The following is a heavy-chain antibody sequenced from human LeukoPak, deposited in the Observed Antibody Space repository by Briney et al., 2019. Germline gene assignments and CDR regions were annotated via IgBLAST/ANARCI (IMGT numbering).Heavy chain of an antibody. CDR2: IYYSGST. Sequence: PSETLSLTCTVSSGSISTSNYYWGWVRQPPGKALEWIGSIYYSGSTYYNPSLKSRVTISVDTSKNQFSLKLSSVTAADTAVYYCARELGSELYWGQGTLVTVSS. CDR1: SGSISTSNYY. V-gene: IGHV4-39*07. D-gene: IGHD3-10*01. J-gene: IGHJ4*02. CDR3: ARELGSELY.